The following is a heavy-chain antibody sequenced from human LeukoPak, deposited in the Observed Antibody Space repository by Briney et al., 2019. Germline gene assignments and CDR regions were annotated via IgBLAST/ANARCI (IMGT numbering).Heavy chain of an antibody. CDR2: IYTSGST. D-gene: IGHD6-19*01. CDR3: ARTVAGTHYYYYYMDV. J-gene: IGHJ6*03. Sequence: PSETLSLTCTVSGGSISTYYWSWIRHPAGKGLEWIGRIYTSGSTNYNPSLKSRATMSVDTSKNQFSLKLSSVTAADTAVYYCARTVAGTHYYYYYMDVWGKGTTVTISS. V-gene: IGHV4-4*07. CDR1: GGSISTYY.